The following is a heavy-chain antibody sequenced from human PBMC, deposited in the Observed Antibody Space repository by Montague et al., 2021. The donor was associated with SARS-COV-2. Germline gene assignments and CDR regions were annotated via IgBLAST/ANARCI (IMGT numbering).Heavy chain of an antibody. D-gene: IGHD5-12*01. CDR3: ARTVLYSGYDYSWFDP. V-gene: IGHV4-31*01. Sequence: TLSLTCTVSGGSISSGGYCWNRIRQYPGKGLEWIGYIYNSGTTSYSPSLRSQATISIDTSKNLFSLKLTSVTAADTAVYYCARTVLYSGYDYSWFDPWGQGTPVTVSS. CDR1: GGSISSGGYC. J-gene: IGHJ5*02. CDR2: IYNSGTT.